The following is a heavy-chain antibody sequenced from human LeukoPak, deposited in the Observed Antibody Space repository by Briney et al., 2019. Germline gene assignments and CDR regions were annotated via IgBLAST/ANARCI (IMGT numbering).Heavy chain of an antibody. CDR1: GFTVSSNY. CDR3: ARDVVVPAAMGDYYYYYDMDV. D-gene: IGHD2-2*01. V-gene: IGHV3-53*01. J-gene: IGHJ6*02. Sequence: GGSLRLSCAASGFTVSSNYMSWVRQAPGKGLEWVSVIYSGGSTYYADSVKGRFTISRDNSKNTLYLQMNSLRAEDTAVYYCARDVVVPAAMGDYYYYYDMDVWGQGTTVTVSS. CDR2: IYSGGST.